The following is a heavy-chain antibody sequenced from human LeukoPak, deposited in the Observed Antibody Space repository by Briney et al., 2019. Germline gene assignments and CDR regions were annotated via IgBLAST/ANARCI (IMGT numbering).Heavy chain of an antibody. J-gene: IGHJ4*02. CDR3: ARDGGYSSGWYDY. CDR1: GYTFTGYY. Sequence: ASVKVSCKASGYTFTGYYMHWVRQAPGQGLEWMGWINPNSGGTNYAQKFQGRVTMTRDTSISTAYMELNRMRTDDTAVYYCARDGGYSSGWYDYWGREPWSPSPQ. CDR2: INPNSGGT. D-gene: IGHD6-19*01. V-gene: IGHV1-2*02.